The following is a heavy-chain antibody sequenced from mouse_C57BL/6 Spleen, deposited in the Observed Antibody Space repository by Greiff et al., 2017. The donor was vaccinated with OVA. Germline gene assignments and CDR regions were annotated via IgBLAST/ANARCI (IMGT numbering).Heavy chain of an antibody. CDR1: GYTFTSYW. CDR3: AAVLYYYGSSPYYAMDY. D-gene: IGHD1-1*01. CDR2: IHPNSGST. Sequence: VQLQQPGAELVKPGASVKLSCKASGYTFTSYWMHWVKQRPGQGLEWIGMIHPNSGSTNYNEKFKSKATLTVDKSSSTAYMQLSSLTSEDSAVYYCAAVLYYYGSSPYYAMDYWGQGTSVTVSS. J-gene: IGHJ4*01. V-gene: IGHV1-64*01.